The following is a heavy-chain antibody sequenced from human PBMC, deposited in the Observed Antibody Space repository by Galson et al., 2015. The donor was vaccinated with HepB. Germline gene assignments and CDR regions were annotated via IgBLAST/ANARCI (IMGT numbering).Heavy chain of an antibody. D-gene: IGHD3-22*01. J-gene: IGHJ2*01. V-gene: IGHV4-4*07. CDR1: GGSISSYY. CDR3: ARDGSDSSGYYYVSHYWYFDL. Sequence: ATLSLTCTVSGGSISSYYWSWLRQPAGKGLEWVGRIYTSGSTNYNPSLKSRVTMSVDTSKNQFSLKLSSVTAADTAVYYCARDGSDSSGYYYVSHYWYFDLWGRGTLVTVSS. CDR2: IYTSGST.